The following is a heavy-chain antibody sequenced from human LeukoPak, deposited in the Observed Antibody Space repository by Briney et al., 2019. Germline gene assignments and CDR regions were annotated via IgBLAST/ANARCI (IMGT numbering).Heavy chain of an antibody. Sequence: PGGSLRLSCAASGFTFSRYGMHWVRQAPGKGLEWVAVIWHDGSYEYYADSVKGRFTISRDSSKNTLYLQMNSLRAEDTAVYHCARQGYSSGKWGQGTLVTVSS. D-gene: IGHD6-19*01. V-gene: IGHV3-33*01. J-gene: IGHJ4*02. CDR2: IWHDGSYE. CDR1: GFTFSRYG. CDR3: ARQGYSSGK.